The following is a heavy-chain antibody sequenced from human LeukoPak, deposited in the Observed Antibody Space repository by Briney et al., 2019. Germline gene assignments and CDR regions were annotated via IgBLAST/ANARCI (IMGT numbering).Heavy chain of an antibody. CDR1: GFIFSNYA. D-gene: IGHD3-3*01. Sequence: GGSLRLSCVASGFIFSNYAMSWVRQAPGKGLEWVSIITGSGGGSYYADSVKGRFTLSRDNSKNILYLQMNSLRAEDTAVYFCAKKSPWSGPFDYWGQGTLVTVFS. CDR3: AKKSPWSGPFDY. V-gene: IGHV3-23*01. CDR2: ITGSGGGS. J-gene: IGHJ4*02.